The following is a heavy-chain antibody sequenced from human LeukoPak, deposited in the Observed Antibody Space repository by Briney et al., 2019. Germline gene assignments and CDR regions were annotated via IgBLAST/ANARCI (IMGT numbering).Heavy chain of an antibody. Sequence: GGSLRLSCAASGFTFSSYGMHWVRQAPGKGLEWVAVIWYDASNRYYADFVKGRFTISRDNSKNTLYLQMNSLRAEDTAVYFCARDLAAAATWFDPWGQGTLVTVSS. CDR3: ARDLAAAATWFDP. D-gene: IGHD6-13*01. J-gene: IGHJ5*02. CDR1: GFTFSSYG. CDR2: IWYDASNR. V-gene: IGHV3-33*01.